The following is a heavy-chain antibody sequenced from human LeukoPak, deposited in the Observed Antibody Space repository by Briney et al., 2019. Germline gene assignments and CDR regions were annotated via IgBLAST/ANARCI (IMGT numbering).Heavy chain of an antibody. CDR1: GFTFSSYW. Sequence: PGGSLRLSCAASGFTFSSYWMSWIRQAPGKGLEWVANIKQDGSEKYYVDSVKGRFTISRDNAKNSPYLQMNSLRAEDTAVYYCARDFGSSSPLDAFDIWGQGTMVTVSS. V-gene: IGHV3-7*01. CDR2: IKQDGSEK. D-gene: IGHD2-2*01. CDR3: ARDFGSSSPLDAFDI. J-gene: IGHJ3*02.